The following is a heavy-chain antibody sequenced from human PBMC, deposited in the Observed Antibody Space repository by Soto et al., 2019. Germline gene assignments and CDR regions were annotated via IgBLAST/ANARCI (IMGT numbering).Heavy chain of an antibody. V-gene: IGHV3-74*01. CDR1: GFNFSNYW. CDR3: ARGGTTRGNYYYGMDV. CDR2: MNSAGSSI. J-gene: IGHJ6*02. D-gene: IGHD1-26*01. Sequence: EVQLVESGGGLVQPGGSLRLSCVASGFNFSNYWMHWVRQVPEKGLVWVSRMNSAGSSINYADSVKGRFTISRDNAKDTRYLQMNSLRVEDTAVYFCARGGTTRGNYYYGMDVWGQGTTVTVSS.